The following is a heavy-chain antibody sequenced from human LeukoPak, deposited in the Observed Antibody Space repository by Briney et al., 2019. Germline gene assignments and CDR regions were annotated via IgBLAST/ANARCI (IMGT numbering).Heavy chain of an antibody. V-gene: IGHV3-30*04. CDR3: ARDRPNSYQPGGY. Sequence: GGSLRLSCAASGFAFTTYAMHWVRQAPGKGLEWVAFISYDGGDKYYAESVKGRFTISRGNSKNTLYLQMNSLRADDTAVYYCARDRPNSYQPGGYWGQGTLVTVSS. D-gene: IGHD2-2*01. CDR1: GFAFTTYA. J-gene: IGHJ4*02. CDR2: ISYDGGDK.